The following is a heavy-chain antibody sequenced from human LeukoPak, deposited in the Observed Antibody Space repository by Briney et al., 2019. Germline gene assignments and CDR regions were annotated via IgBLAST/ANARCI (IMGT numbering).Heavy chain of an antibody. J-gene: IGHJ4*02. D-gene: IGHD7-27*01. CDR1: GFTFSTYW. V-gene: IGHV3-7*04. Sequence: GGSLRLSCAASGFTFSTYWMTWVRQAPGKGLEWVANIKGDGSQKFYVDSVKGRFTISRDNAKNSLYLQMNSLRAEDTAVYYCARDLNWANFWGQGTLVTVSS. CDR3: ARDLNWANF. CDR2: IKGDGSQK.